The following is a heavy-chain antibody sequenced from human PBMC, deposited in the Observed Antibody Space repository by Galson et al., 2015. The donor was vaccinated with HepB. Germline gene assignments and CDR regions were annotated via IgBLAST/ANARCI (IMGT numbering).Heavy chain of an antibody. V-gene: IGHV4-30-4*01. J-gene: IGHJ6*02. CDR2: IYYSGST. CDR1: GGSISSGDYY. D-gene: IGHD3-22*01. CDR3: ARGHYYDSSGFYYYYGMDV. Sequence: TLSLTCTVSGGSISSGDYYWSWIRQPPGKGLEWIGYIYYSGSTYYNPSLKSRVTISVDTSKNQFSLKLSSVTAADTAVYYCARGHYYDSSGFYYYYGMDVWGQGTTVTVSS.